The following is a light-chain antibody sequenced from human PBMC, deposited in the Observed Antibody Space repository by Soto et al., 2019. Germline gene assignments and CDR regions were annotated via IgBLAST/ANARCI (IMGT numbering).Light chain of an antibody. CDR1: QSVSIN. Sequence: EIVLTQSPGTLSVSPGERASLSCRASQSVSINLAWYQQKPGQAPRLLIYGASTRATGIPARFSGSGSGTEFTLSINSLQSEDFAVYSCQEYDNWPPEGTFGQGTKVDIK. CDR2: GAS. J-gene: IGKJ1*01. CDR3: QEYDNWPPEGT. V-gene: IGKV3-15*01.